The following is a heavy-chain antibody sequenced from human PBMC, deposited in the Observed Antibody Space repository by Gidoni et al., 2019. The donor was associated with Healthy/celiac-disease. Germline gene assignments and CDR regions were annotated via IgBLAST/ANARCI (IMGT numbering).Heavy chain of an antibody. CDR2: INAGNGNT. J-gene: IGHJ4*02. Sequence: QVQPVQSGAEVKKPGASVKVSCKASGYTFTSYAMHWVRQAPGQRLEWMGWINAGNGNTKYSQKFQGRVTITRDTSASTAYMELSSLRSEDTAVYYCARVPGRVATGGFDYWGQGTLVTVSS. CDR3: ARVPGRVATGGFDY. V-gene: IGHV1-3*01. CDR1: GYTFTSYA. D-gene: IGHD2-8*02.